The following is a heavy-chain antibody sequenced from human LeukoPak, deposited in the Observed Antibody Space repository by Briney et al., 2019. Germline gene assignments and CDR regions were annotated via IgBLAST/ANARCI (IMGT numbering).Heavy chain of an antibody. CDR1: GYSFTDYY. CDR2: INPNSGAT. CDR3: ARDQVVVTAILGY. D-gene: IGHD2-21*02. J-gene: IGHJ4*02. Sequence: ASVKVSCKASGYSFTDYYIHWVRQAPGHGLEWMGWINPNSGATNSAQKFQGRVTMTGDTSITTAYMELSSLTSDDTAIYYCARDQVVVTAILGYWGQGTVVTVSS. V-gene: IGHV1-2*02.